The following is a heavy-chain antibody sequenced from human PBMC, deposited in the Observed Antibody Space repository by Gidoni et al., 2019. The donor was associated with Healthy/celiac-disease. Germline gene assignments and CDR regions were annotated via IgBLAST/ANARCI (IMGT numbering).Heavy chain of an antibody. D-gene: IGHD3-3*01. Sequence: EVQLVESGGGLVQPGRSLRLSCAASGLTFDDYAMHWVRQAPGKGLECVSGISWNSGSIGYADSVKGRFTISRDNAKNSLYLQMNSLRAEDTALYYCAKTLAYYDFWSGGFDYWGQGTLVTVSS. CDR3: AKTLAYYDFWSGGFDY. J-gene: IGHJ4*02. V-gene: IGHV3-9*01. CDR2: ISWNSGSI. CDR1: GLTFDDYA.